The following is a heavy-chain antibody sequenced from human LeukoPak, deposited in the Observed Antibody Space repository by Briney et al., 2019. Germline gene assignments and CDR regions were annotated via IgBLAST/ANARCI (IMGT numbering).Heavy chain of an antibody. V-gene: IGHV4-39*07. Sequence: PSETLSLTCTVSGGSISDSRTWGWVRQPPGKGLEWIANIRSDGRTASNPSLRSRLTISQDTSKNQFSLKVSSVTAADTAFYYCARVLTAAGLDFWGQGTLVTVSS. CDR2: IRSDGRT. D-gene: IGHD6-25*01. CDR3: ARVLTAAGLDF. J-gene: IGHJ4*02. CDR1: GGSISDSRT.